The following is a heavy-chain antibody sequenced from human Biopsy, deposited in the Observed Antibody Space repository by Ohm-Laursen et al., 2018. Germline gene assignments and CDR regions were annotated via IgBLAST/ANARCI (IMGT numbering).Heavy chain of an antibody. Sequence: ASVKVSCKASGYAFSGYYMHWVRQAPGQGLEWMGWINPDSDVTNYAQKFQGRVTMTRDTSISTAYMELSRLGSDDTAVYYCARDKYRSWNYFDNWGQGSLVTVSS. CDR3: ARDKYRSWNYFDN. CDR1: GYAFSGYY. CDR2: INPDSDVT. V-gene: IGHV1-2*02. D-gene: IGHD6-19*01. J-gene: IGHJ4*02.